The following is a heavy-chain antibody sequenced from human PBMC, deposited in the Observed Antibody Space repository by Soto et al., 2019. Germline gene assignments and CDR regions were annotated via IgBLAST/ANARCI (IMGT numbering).Heavy chain of an antibody. CDR1: GGTFSSYA. Sequence: QVQLVQSGAEVKKPGSSVKVSCKASGGTFSSYAISWVRQAPGQGLEWMGGIIPIFGTANYAQKFQGRVTITADESTSTAYMELSSLRSEDTAVYYCARARRGYCSGGSCSYFDYWGQGTLVTVSS. CDR3: ARARRGYCSGGSCSYFDY. CDR2: IIPIFGTA. J-gene: IGHJ4*02. V-gene: IGHV1-69*12. D-gene: IGHD2-15*01.